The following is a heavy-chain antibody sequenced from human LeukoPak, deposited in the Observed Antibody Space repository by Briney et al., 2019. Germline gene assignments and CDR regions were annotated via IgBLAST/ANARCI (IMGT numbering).Heavy chain of an antibody. CDR3: ARGRGPPRALYYYYYYYMDV. CDR1: GYTFTSYD. J-gene: IGHJ6*03. V-gene: IGHV1-8*03. Sequence: ASVKVSCKASGYTFTSYDINWVRQATGQGLEWMRWMNPNSGNTGYAQKFQGRVTITRNTSISTAYMELSSLRSEDTAVYYCARGRGPPRALYYYYYYYMDVWGKGTTVTVSS. CDR2: MNPNSGNT.